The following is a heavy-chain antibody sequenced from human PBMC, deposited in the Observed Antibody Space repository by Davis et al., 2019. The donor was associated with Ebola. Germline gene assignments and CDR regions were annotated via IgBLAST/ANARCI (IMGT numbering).Heavy chain of an antibody. CDR3: ARVVDSSGYYFDY. J-gene: IGHJ4*02. V-gene: IGHV3-33*08. CDR2: IWYDGSNK. D-gene: IGHD3-22*01. Sequence: GESLKISCAASGFTFSSYGMHWVRQAPGKGLEWVAVIWYDGSNKYYADSVKGRFTNSRDNSKNTLYLQMNSLRAEDTAVYYCARVVDSSGYYFDYWGQGTLVTVSS. CDR1: GFTFSSYG.